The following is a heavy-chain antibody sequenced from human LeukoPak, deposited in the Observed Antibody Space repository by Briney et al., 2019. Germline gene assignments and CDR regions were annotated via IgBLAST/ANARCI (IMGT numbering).Heavy chain of an antibody. CDR2: IISGGST. D-gene: IGHD5-12*01. J-gene: IGHJ4*02. Sequence: GESLRLSCAASGFTFSSYGMSWVRQAPGKGLEWVSGIISGGSTYYADSVKGRFTISRDNSKSTLHLQMNSLRAEDRAVYYCAKEYYSGLYDYWGQGTLVTVSS. CDR1: GFTFSSYG. V-gene: IGHV3-23*01. CDR3: AKEYYSGLYDY.